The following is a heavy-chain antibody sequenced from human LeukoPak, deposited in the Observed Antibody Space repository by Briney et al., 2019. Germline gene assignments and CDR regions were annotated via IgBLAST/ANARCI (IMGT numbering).Heavy chain of an antibody. D-gene: IGHD5-18*01. CDR1: GGSISSYY. CDR2: INHSGST. Sequence: SETLSLTCTVSGGSISSYYWSWIRQPPGKGLEWIGEINHSGSTNYNPSLKSRVTISVDTSKNQFSLRLSSVTAADTAVYYCARVLDTAGGYFDYWGQGTLVTVSS. CDR3: ARVLDTAGGYFDY. V-gene: IGHV4-34*01. J-gene: IGHJ4*02.